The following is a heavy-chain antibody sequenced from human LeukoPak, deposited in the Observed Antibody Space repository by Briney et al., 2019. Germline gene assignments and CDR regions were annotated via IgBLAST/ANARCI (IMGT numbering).Heavy chain of an antibody. D-gene: IGHD6-13*01. CDR2: IYYSGST. Sequence: SQTLSLTCTVSGGSISSGGYYWSWIRQHPGKGLEWIGYIYYSGSTHYNPSLKSRVTISVDTSKNQFSLKLSSVTAADTAVYYCARSRNGYSSSWPYYFDYWGQGTLVTVSS. CDR3: ARSRNGYSSSWPYYFDY. CDR1: GGSISSGGYY. J-gene: IGHJ4*02. V-gene: IGHV4-31*03.